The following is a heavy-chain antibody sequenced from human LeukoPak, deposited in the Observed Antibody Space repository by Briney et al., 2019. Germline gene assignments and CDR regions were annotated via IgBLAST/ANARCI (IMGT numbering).Heavy chain of an antibody. J-gene: IGHJ4*02. CDR1: GYSFTSYW. D-gene: IGHD3-10*01. V-gene: IGHV5-51*01. Sequence: GESLKISCKGSGYSFTSYWIGWVRQMPGKGLEWMGIIYPGDSDTRYSPSFQGQVTISADKSISTAYLQWSSLKASDTAMYYCARLWYGSGSYYHNPLDYWGQGTLVTVSS. CDR3: ARLWYGSGSYYHNPLDY. CDR2: IYPGDSDT.